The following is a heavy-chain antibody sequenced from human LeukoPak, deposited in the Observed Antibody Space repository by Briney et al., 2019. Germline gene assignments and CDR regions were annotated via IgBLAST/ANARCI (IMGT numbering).Heavy chain of an antibody. Sequence: GGSLRLSCAASGFTFDDYAMHWVRQAPGEGLEWVSGISWNSGSIGYADSVKGRFTISRDNAKNSLYLQMNSLRAEDTALYYCAKGLYGSGSKLDYWGQGTLVTVSS. V-gene: IGHV3-9*01. CDR1: GFTFDDYA. CDR2: ISWNSGSI. D-gene: IGHD3-10*01. CDR3: AKGLYGSGSKLDY. J-gene: IGHJ4*02.